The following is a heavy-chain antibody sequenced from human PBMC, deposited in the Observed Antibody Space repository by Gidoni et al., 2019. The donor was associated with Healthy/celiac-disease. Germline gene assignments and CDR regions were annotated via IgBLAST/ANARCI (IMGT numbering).Heavy chain of an antibody. D-gene: IGHD1-1*01. CDR2: ISYDGSNK. CDR1: GFTFSSYG. J-gene: IGHJ4*02. Sequence: QVQLVESGGGVVQPGRSLRLSCAASGFTFSSYGMHWVRQAPGKGLEWVAVISYDGSNKYYADSVKGRFTISRDNSKNTLYLQMNSLRAEDTAVYYCAKETTDKLDYWGQGTLVTVSS. CDR3: AKETTDKLDY. V-gene: IGHV3-30*18.